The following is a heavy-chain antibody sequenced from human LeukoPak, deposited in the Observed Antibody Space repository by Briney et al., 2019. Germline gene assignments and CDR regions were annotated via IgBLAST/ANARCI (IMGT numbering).Heavy chain of an antibody. Sequence: SSETLSLTCTVSGGSISSGSYYWSWIRQPAGKGLEWIGRIYTSGSTNYNPSLKSRVTISVDTSKNQFSLKLSSVTAADTAVYYCARGSYYYDSSGYYYLRPCYDAFDIWGQGTMVTVSS. V-gene: IGHV4-61*02. J-gene: IGHJ3*02. D-gene: IGHD3-22*01. CDR1: GGSISSGSYY. CDR2: IYTSGST. CDR3: ARGSYYYDSSGYYYLRPCYDAFDI.